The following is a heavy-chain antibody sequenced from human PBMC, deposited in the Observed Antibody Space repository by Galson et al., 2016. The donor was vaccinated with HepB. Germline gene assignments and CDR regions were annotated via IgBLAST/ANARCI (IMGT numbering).Heavy chain of an antibody. V-gene: IGHV3-48*03. J-gene: IGHJ4*02. D-gene: IGHD5-18*01. CDR1: GFIFSHYE. CDR3: ARDSNAAMIT. Sequence: SLRLSCAASGFIFSHYEMNWVRQAPGKGLEWISYISSDGSSIYYADSVMGRFTISRDNAKNSLFLQMSSLGAADTALYYCARDSNAAMITWGQGTLVTVSS. CDR2: ISSDGSSI.